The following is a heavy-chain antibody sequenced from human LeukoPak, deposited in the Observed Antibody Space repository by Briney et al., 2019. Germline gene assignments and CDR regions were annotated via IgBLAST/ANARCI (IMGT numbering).Heavy chain of an antibody. CDR2: IFYSGST. V-gene: IGHV4-4*02. J-gene: IGHJ3*02. D-gene: IGHD3-10*01. Sequence: SETLSLTCVVSGGSIISSNWWNWVRQPPGKGLEWIGSIFYSGSTYYSPSVKSRVTISLDTSRNQFSLKLNSVTAADTAVYYCAKSNGYGLVDIWGQGTMVTVSS. CDR1: GGSIISSNW. CDR3: AKSNGYGLVDI.